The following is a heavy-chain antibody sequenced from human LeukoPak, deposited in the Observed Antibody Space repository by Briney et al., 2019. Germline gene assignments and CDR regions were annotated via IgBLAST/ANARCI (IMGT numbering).Heavy chain of an antibody. Sequence: ASVKVSCKPSGYTFTSYGISWVRQAPGQGLEWMGWIRVYNGDTNYAQKFKGRVTMTTDTSINTAYMELRSLGSDGTAVYYCARGGSRVTTINILDYWGQGTLVTVSS. D-gene: IGHD5-24*01. CDR1: GYTFTSYG. J-gene: IGHJ4*02. CDR2: IRVYNGDT. CDR3: ARGGSRVTTINILDY. V-gene: IGHV1-18*01.